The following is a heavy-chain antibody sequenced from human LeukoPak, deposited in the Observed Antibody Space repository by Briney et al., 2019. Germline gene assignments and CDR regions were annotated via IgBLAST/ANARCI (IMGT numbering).Heavy chain of an antibody. Sequence: PGGSLRLSCAASGFTFSSYGMHWVRQAPGKGLEWLALIWDDGSKEKYADSVKGRFTISRDNSKNTLYLQMGSLRAEDMAVYYCARELRKDIVATTTARQAYYYYGMDVWGQGTTVTVSS. CDR1: GFTFSSYG. J-gene: IGHJ6*02. V-gene: IGHV3-30*02. CDR3: ARELRKDIVATTTARQAYYYYGMDV. D-gene: IGHD5-12*01. CDR2: IWDDGSKE.